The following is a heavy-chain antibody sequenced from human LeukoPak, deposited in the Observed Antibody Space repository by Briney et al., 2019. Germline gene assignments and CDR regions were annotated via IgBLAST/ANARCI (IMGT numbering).Heavy chain of an antibody. CDR2: ISYDGSNK. J-gene: IGHJ1*01. D-gene: IGHD3-10*01. Sequence: PGGSLRLSCAASGFTFSSYGMHWVRQAPGKGLEWVAVISYDGSNKFYADSVKGRFTLSRDNSKNTLYLQMNSLRIEDTAVYYCGRGSVGFGELNDWGQGTLVTVSS. CDR1: GFTFSSYG. CDR3: GRGSVGFGELND. V-gene: IGHV3-30-3*01.